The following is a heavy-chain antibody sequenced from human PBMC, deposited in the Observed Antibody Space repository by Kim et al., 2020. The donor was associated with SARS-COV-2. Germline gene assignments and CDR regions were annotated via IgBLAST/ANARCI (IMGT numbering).Heavy chain of an antibody. J-gene: IGHJ4*02. D-gene: IGHD4-4*01. CDR3: ARTTYSNYAQLGWGY. Sequence: GESLKISCKGSGYSFTSYWIGWVRQMPGKGLEWMGIIYPGDSDTRYSPSFQGQVTISADKSISTAYLQWSSLKASDTAMYYCARTTYSNYAQLGWGYWGQGTLVTVSS. CDR2: IYPGDSDT. CDR1: GYSFTSYW. V-gene: IGHV5-51*01.